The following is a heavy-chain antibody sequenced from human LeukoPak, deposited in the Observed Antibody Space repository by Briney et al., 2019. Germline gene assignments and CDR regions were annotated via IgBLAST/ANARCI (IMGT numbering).Heavy chain of an antibody. Sequence: GGSLRLSCAASGFTFSNFAMSWVRQTPGKGLEWVTATVGIRPDTYHADPVRGRFTVSRDNSRNTLFLQMNSLRAEDTAVYYCVRDDDYYAIDYWDQGTLVTVSS. CDR3: VRDDDYYAIDY. J-gene: IGHJ4*02. D-gene: IGHD1-26*01. V-gene: IGHV3-23*01. CDR1: GFTFSNFA. CDR2: TVGIRPDT.